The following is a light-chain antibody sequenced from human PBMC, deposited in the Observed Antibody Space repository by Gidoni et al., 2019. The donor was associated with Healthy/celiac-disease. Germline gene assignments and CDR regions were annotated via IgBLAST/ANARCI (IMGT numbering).Light chain of an antibody. J-gene: IGKJ1*01. CDR3: LQALQTPWT. CDR2: LGS. Sequence: DIVMTQLPLSLPVTHGEPASIYCRPSKSFLHSNVYNCLDWYLQKPGQSPKLLIYLGSNRASGVPDRFSGSGSGTDFTLKISRVEAEDVGVYYCLQALQTPWTFGQGTKVEIK. V-gene: IGKV2-28*01. CDR1: KSFLHSNVYNC.